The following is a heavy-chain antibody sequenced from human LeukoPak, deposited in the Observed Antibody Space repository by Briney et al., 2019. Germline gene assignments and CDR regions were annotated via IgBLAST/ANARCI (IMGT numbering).Heavy chain of an antibody. Sequence: VKVSCKASGYRFSYSYIHWVRPAPGHGFEWMGWINPNTGDTKYAKMFQGRVTMTTGASISTAYMELSGLRSADTAIYFCVSAYDQWGQGTLVTVSS. CDR3: VSAYDQ. CDR1: GYRFSYSY. V-gene: IGHV1-2*02. CDR2: INPNTGDT. J-gene: IGHJ5*02.